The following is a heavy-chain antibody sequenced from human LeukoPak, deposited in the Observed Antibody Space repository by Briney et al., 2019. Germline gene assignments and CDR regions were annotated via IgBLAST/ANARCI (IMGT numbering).Heavy chain of an antibody. Sequence: ASVKVSCKASGYTFTGCYMHWVRQAPGQGLEWMGWINPNSGSTNYAQKFQGRVTMTRDTSISTAYMELSRLRSDDTAVYYCAREGYSSGLDYWGQGTLVTVSS. D-gene: IGHD6-19*01. V-gene: IGHV1-2*02. CDR2: INPNSGST. J-gene: IGHJ4*02. CDR1: GYTFTGCY. CDR3: AREGYSSGLDY.